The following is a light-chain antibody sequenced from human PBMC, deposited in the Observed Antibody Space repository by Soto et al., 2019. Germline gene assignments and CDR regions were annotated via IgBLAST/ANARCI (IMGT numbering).Light chain of an antibody. CDR1: QTVASTY. CDR2: GAS. Sequence: IVLTQSPGTLSLSPGERATLSCRASQTVASTYLAWYQQKPGQAPRVLIYGASSRATGIPDRFSGSGSGTDFTLTISRLEPEDFAVYYCQQYGSSLTLTFGGGTKVDIK. J-gene: IGKJ4*01. V-gene: IGKV3-20*01. CDR3: QQYGSSLTLT.